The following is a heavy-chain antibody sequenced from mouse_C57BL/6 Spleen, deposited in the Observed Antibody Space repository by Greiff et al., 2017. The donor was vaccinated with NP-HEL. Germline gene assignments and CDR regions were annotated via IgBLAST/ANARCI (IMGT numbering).Heavy chain of an antibody. CDR2: INPNNGGT. Sequence: VQLQQSGPELVKPGASVKISCKASGYTFTDYYMNWVKQSHGKSLEWIGDINPNNGGTSYNQKFKGKATLTVDKSSSTAYMELRSLTSEDSAVYYCARNYYGSRIWYFDVWGTGTTVTVSS. CDR1: GYTFTDYY. V-gene: IGHV1-26*01. J-gene: IGHJ1*03. D-gene: IGHD1-1*01. CDR3: ARNYYGSRIWYFDV.